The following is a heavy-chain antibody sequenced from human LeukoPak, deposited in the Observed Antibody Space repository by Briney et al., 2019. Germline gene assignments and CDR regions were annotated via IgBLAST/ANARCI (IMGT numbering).Heavy chain of an antibody. CDR3: AKGDTPDNSYNYFAP. J-gene: IGHJ5*02. CDR1: GFIISGYA. D-gene: IGHD1-1*01. CDR2: ISYSGDGT. Sequence: GGSLRLSCAASGFIISGYAMSWVRQAPGKGLEWVSSISYSGDGTKYADSVKGRCTISREDSKNTLYLQMNSMRAEDTAVYYCAKGDTPDNSYNYFAPWGQGTLVTVSS. V-gene: IGHV3-23*01.